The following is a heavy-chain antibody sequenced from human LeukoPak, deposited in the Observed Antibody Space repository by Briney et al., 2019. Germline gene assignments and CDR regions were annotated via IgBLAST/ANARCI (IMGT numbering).Heavy chain of an antibody. CDR3: ARGGSGWYFDY. J-gene: IGHJ4*01. Sequence: GEALKISFKGSGYGFTNYWIGWVRPMPGKGLGYMGLIYTVDSDTKYSPSFQGQVTISVDKSIKTAYLQRTSLKASDTGMYYCARGGSGWYFDYWGHGSLVTVS. V-gene: IGHV5-51*01. D-gene: IGHD6-19*01. CDR2: IYTVDSDT. CDR1: GYGFTNYW.